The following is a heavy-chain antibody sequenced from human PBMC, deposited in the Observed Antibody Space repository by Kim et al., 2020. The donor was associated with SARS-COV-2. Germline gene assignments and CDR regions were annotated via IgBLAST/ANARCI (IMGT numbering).Heavy chain of an antibody. D-gene: IGHD3-9*01. J-gene: IGHJ6*02. CDR2: INTGRTHI. CDR3: ATSSYDNLTGYFYGKDV. Sequence: GGSLRLSCAASGFTFRSYKMDWVRQSPGRGLEWISSINTGRTHIYYADSVEGRFTISRDNSQNSLYLQMSGLRAEDTAVYYCATSSYDNLTGYFYGKDVWRRGT. CDR1: GFTFRSYK. V-gene: IGHV3-21*01.